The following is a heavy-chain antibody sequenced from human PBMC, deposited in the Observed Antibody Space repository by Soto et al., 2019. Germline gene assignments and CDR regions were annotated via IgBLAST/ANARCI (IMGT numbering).Heavy chain of an antibody. CDR2: MNPNSGNT. CDR3: ARGSRSQVHPQVEP. J-gene: IGHJ5*02. V-gene: IGHV1-8*01. Sequence: ASMKVSCKASGYTFTSYDINWVRQATGQGLEWMGWMNPNSGNTGYAQKFQGRVTVTRNTSISTAYMELSSLRSEDTAVYYCARGSRSQVHPQVEPWGQGTLVSV. CDR1: GYTFTSYD.